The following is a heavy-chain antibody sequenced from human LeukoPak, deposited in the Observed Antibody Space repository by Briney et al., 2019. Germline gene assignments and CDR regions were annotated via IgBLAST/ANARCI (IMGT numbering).Heavy chain of an antibody. V-gene: IGHV1-2*02. J-gene: IGHJ6*02. CDR2: INPNSGGT. Sequence: GASVKVSCKASGYTFTGYYMHWVRQAPGQGLEWMGWINPNSGGTNYAQKFQGRVTMTRDTSISTAYMELSRLRSDDTAVYYCARDQGRHSPNSWYYGMDVWGQGTTVTVSS. CDR1: GYTFTGYY. CDR3: ARDQGRHSPNSWYYGMDV. D-gene: IGHD4-23*01.